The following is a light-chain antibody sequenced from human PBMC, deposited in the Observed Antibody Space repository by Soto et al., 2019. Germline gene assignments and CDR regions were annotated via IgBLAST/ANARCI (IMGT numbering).Light chain of an antibody. J-gene: IGLJ3*02. CDR1: SSNMRTNT. V-gene: IGLV1-44*01. CDR2: SND. CDR3: ASWDDSLAWV. Sequence: QLVLTQPPSASGTPGQTVSISCSGTSSNMRTNTVNWYQHLPGTAPKLIIYSNDQRPSGVPDRVSASKSGTSASLAINGLQSADEAVYYCASWDDSLAWVFGGGTQLTVL.